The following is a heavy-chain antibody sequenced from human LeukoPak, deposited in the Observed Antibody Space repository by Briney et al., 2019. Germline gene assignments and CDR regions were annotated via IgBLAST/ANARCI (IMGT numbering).Heavy chain of an antibody. D-gene: IGHD2-21*01. Sequence: GASVKVSCKASGYTFTSYAMNWVRQAPGQGLEWMGGFDPEDGETIYAQKFQGRVTMTEDTSTDTAYMELSSLRSEDTAVYYCATERASPFFSIPSPRDDAFDIWGQGTMVTVSS. CDR3: ATERASPFFSIPSPRDDAFDI. V-gene: IGHV1-24*01. CDR2: FDPEDGET. J-gene: IGHJ3*02. CDR1: GYTFTSYA.